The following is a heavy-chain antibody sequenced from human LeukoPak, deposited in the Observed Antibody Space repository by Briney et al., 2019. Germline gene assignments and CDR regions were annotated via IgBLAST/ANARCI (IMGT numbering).Heavy chain of an antibody. CDR2: INPSGGST. CDR1: GYTFTSYY. J-gene: IGHJ4*02. CDR3: ARYNYYDSSEYYFDY. Sequence: ASVKVSCKASGYTFTSYYMHWVRQAPGQGLEWMGIINPSGGSTSYAQEFQGRVTMTRDTSTSTVYMELSSLRSEDTAVYYCARYNYYDSSEYYFDYWGQGTLVTVSS. D-gene: IGHD3-22*01. V-gene: IGHV1-46*01.